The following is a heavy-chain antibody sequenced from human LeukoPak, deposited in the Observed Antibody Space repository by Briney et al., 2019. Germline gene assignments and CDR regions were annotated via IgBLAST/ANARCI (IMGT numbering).Heavy chain of an antibody. CDR3: ARSTVVTPFDH. D-gene: IGHD4-23*01. J-gene: IGHJ4*02. CDR1: GGSISSGGYS. V-gene: IGHV4-30-2*01. CDR2: IYHSGST. Sequence: SQTLSLTCAVSGGSISSGGYSWSWIRQPPGKGLEWIGYIYHSGSTYYNPSLKSRVTISVDRSKNQFSLKLSSVTAADTAVYYCARSTVVTPFDHWGQGTLVTVSS.